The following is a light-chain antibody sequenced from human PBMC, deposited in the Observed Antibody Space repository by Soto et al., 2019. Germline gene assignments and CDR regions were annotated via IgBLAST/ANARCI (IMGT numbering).Light chain of an antibody. CDR3: QSYDSSLPWV. V-gene: IGLV1-40*01. J-gene: IGLJ3*02. CDR2: NNN. CDR1: DSNVGAGYD. Sequence: QSVLTQPPSVSGAPGQRVTISCTGSDSNVGAGYDVNWYQQLPGAAPRLLIYNNNHRPSGVPDRFSGSKSGTSASLAIAALQAEDEADYYCQSYDSSLPWVFGAGTKLTVL.